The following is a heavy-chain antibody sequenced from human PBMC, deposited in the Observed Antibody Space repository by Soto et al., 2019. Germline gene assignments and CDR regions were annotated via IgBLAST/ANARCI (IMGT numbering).Heavy chain of an antibody. CDR2: INPNSGGT. D-gene: IGHD4-17*01. J-gene: IGHJ4*02. Sequence: ASVKVSCKAYGYTFTDYYMHWVRQAPGQGLEWTGWINPNSGGTNYAQKFQGRVTMTRDTSISTAYMEVSRLRSDDTAVYYCARAVSTLLYYFDCWGQGTLVTVSS. CDR3: ARAVSTLLYYFDC. CDR1: GYTFTDYY. V-gene: IGHV1-2*02.